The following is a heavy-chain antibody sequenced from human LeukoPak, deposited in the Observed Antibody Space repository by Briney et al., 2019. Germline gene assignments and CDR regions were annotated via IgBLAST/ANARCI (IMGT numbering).Heavy chain of an antibody. Sequence: SETLSLTCAVYSGSLSGYYWSWIRQPPGKGLEWIGEINHSGGTNYNPSLKSRVTIAVDTSKNQFSLKLTSVTAADTAVYYCARGLVRASGNYLYYWGQGTLVAVSS. CDR2: INHSGGT. D-gene: IGHD1-26*01. V-gene: IGHV4-34*01. CDR3: ARGLVRASGNYLYY. CDR1: SGSLSGYY. J-gene: IGHJ4*02.